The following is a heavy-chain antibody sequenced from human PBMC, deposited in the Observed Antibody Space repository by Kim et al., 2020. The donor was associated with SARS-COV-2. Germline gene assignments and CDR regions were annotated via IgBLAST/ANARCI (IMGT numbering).Heavy chain of an antibody. J-gene: IGHJ4*02. V-gene: IGHV3-7*01. D-gene: IGHD6-6*01. CDR2: INPDGSGK. Sequence: GGSLRLSCVASGFTFSRYWMNWVRQTPGKGLEWVANINPDGSGKRHVDSVKGRFTISRDNAKNSLYLQMTSLRAEDTAVYYCCAWGSSSNYWGQGSLVIV. CDR3: CAWGSSSNY. CDR1: GFTFSRYW.